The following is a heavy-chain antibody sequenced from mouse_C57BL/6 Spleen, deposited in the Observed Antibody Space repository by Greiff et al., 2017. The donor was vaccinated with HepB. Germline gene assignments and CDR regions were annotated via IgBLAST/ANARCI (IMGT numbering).Heavy chain of an antibody. CDR3: ARAPHYYGSSSWYFDV. D-gene: IGHD1-1*01. Sequence: QVQLPPSFSSLVLPSSPVKLSFHASVYTFSISFLPLLSHRPGQGLEWIGEIDPSDSYTNYNQKFKGKSTLTVDKSSSTAYMQLSSLTSEDSAVYYCARAPHYYGSSSWYFDVWGTGTTVTVSS. J-gene: IGHJ1*03. CDR1: VYTFSISF. CDR2: IDPSDSYT. V-gene: IGHV1-69*01.